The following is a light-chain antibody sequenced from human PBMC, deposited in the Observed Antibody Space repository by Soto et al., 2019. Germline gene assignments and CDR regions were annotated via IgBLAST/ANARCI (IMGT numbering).Light chain of an antibody. Sequence: EIVLTQSPGTLSLSPGERATLSCRASQSVSRSYLAWYQQKPGQAPRLLIYDASSRATGIPDRFSGSGSGTDFTLTISRLEPEDFAVYYCQQHGSSPQTFGPGTKVDIK. CDR1: QSVSRSY. CDR2: DAS. J-gene: IGKJ1*01. CDR3: QQHGSSPQT. V-gene: IGKV3-20*01.